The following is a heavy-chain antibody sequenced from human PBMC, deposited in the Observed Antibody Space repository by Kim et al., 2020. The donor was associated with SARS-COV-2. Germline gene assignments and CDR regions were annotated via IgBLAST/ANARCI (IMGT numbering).Heavy chain of an antibody. CDR2: INSNGGTT. J-gene: IGHJ4*02. Sequence: GGSLRLSCAASGFTFSSYWMHWVRQAPGNGLVWVSRINSNGGTTNYADSVKGRFTISRDNAKSALYLQMNSLRAEDTAVYYCASRRYTGTYYYFDYWGQGTLVTVSS. CDR1: GFTFSSYW. CDR3: ASRRYTGTYYYFDY. D-gene: IGHD1-26*01. V-gene: IGHV3-74*01.